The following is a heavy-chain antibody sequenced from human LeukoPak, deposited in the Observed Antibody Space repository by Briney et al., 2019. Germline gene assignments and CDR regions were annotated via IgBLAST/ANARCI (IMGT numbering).Heavy chain of an antibody. CDR2: ISGSGDTT. Sequence: PGGSLRLSCAASGFTFSSYAMHWVRQAPGKGLEWVSGISGSGDTTYYADSVQGRFTISRDNSKNIVHLEMNSLRAEDTAVYYCAKSLSLQYGSHWGQGTLVTVSS. J-gene: IGHJ4*02. D-gene: IGHD4-11*01. V-gene: IGHV3-23*01. CDR1: GFTFSSYA. CDR3: AKSLSLQYGSH.